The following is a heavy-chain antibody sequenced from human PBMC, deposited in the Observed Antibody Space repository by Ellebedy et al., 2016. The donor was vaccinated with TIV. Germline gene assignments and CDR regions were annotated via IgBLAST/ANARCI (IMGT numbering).Heavy chain of an antibody. V-gene: IGHV3-7*03. D-gene: IGHD3-16*01. Sequence: PGGSLRLSCAASGFTFSNYYMTWVRQAPGKGLEWVANIHQDGSDKHYVDSVNGRFTISRDNAKNSLYLQMNSLRSEDTAVYYCAQRGADYWGQGTPVTVSS. CDR2: IHQDGSDK. CDR1: GFTFSNYY. J-gene: IGHJ4*02. CDR3: AQRGADY.